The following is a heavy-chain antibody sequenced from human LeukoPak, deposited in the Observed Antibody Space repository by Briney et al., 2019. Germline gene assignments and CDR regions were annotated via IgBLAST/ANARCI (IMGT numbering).Heavy chain of an antibody. D-gene: IGHD2-2*01. CDR3: AGHRYCSSTTCIPGV. CDR1: GFTFDDYG. J-gene: IGHJ6*04. CDR2: IISGSGGST. V-gene: IGHV3-23*01. Sequence: PGGSLRLSCAASGFTFDDYGMSWVRQAPGKGLEWVSAIISGSGGSTYYADSVKGRFTISRDNSKNTLFLQMNSLRAEDTAVYYCAGHRYCSSTTCIPGVWGKGTTVTISS.